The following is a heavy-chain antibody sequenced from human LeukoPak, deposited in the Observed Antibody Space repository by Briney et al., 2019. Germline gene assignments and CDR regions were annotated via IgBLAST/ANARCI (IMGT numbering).Heavy chain of an antibody. CDR3: ARAGRSGSQNDY. V-gene: IGHV1-18*01. J-gene: IGHJ4*02. Sequence: ASVKVSCKASGYTFTNYDIMWVRQAPGQGLEWMGWISGYNGNTNYAQKLQGRVTMTTDTSTNTAYMELRSLRSDDTAVYYCARAGRSGSQNDYWGQGTLVTVSS. CDR2: ISGYNGNT. CDR1: GYTFTNYD. D-gene: IGHD3-10*01.